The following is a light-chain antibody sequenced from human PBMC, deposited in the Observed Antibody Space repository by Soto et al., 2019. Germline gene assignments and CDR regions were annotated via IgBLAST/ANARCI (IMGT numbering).Light chain of an antibody. Sequence: QSALTQPRSVAGSPGQSVTISCTGTSSDVGGYNYVSWYQQHPGKAPKLMIYDVSQRPSGVPDRFSGSKSGNTASLTISGLQDEDEADYYCCSYAGSHFLFGVGTKLTVL. J-gene: IGLJ2*01. CDR1: SSDVGGYNY. CDR2: DVS. V-gene: IGLV2-11*01. CDR3: CSYAGSHFL.